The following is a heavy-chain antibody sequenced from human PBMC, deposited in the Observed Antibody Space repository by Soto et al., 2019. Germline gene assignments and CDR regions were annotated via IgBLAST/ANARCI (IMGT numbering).Heavy chain of an antibody. CDR2: VYTSDYT. V-gene: IGHV4-4*08. CDR3: ASSAGHTGYFFYYNGMDV. Sequence: SETLSLTCSVSGASIRSYYWHWIRQPPGKGLEWIGYVYTSDYTRYSASLKSRVTISVDTSKSQFYLRLNAVTAADTAVYYCASSAGHTGYFFYYNGMDVWGQGTTVTVSS. CDR1: GASIRSYY. D-gene: IGHD6-13*01. J-gene: IGHJ6*02.